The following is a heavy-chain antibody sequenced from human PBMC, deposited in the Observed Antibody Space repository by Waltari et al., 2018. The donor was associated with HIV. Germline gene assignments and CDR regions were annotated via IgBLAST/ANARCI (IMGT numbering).Heavy chain of an antibody. V-gene: IGHV1-8*01. Sequence: QVQLVQSGAEVKKPGASVKVSCKASGYTFTSYDINWVRQATEQGLEWLGWMNPNSGNTGYAQRFQGRVTMTRNTSISTAYMELSSLRSEDTAVYFCARGPQDYPKYYFDYWGQGTLVTVSS. CDR2: MNPNSGNT. D-gene: IGHD4-17*01. CDR3: ARGPQDYPKYYFDY. J-gene: IGHJ4*02. CDR1: GYTFTSYD.